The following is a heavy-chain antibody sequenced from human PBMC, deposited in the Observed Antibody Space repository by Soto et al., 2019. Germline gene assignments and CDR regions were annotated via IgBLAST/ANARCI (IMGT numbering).Heavy chain of an antibody. CDR2: ISSGGGNI. D-gene: IGHD6-19*01. V-gene: IGHV3-23*01. Sequence: GGSLRLSCAASGFSFSNYAMSWVRQAPGKGLEWVSVISSGGGNIYYADSVKGRFTISRDNSKNTLYLQMNSLRADDTAVFYFSKDLAVAGTYGDYYGMDVWGQGTTVTVSS. J-gene: IGHJ6*02. CDR1: GFSFSNYA. CDR3: SKDLAVAGTYGDYYGMDV.